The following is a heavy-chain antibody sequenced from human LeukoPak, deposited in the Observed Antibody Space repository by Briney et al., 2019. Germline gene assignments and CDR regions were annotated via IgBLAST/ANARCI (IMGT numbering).Heavy chain of an antibody. D-gene: IGHD2-2*01. CDR1: GGSISSYY. Sequence: PSETLSLTCTVSGGSISSYYWSWIRQPAGKGLEWIGSIYHSGSTYYNPSLKSRVTISVDTSKNQFSLKLSSVTAADTAVYYCARNYCSSTSCYFGVWGQGTLVTVSS. CDR3: ARNYCSSTSCYFGV. CDR2: IYHSGST. J-gene: IGHJ4*02. V-gene: IGHV4-4*07.